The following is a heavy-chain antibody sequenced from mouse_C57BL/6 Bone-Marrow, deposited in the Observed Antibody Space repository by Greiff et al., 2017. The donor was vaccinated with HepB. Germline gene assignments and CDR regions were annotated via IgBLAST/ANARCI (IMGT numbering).Heavy chain of an antibody. D-gene: IGHD1-1*01. J-gene: IGHJ3*01. CDR1: GYAFSSYW. Sequence: QAQLKESGAELVKPGASVKISCKASGYAFSSYWMNWVKQRPGKGLEWIGQIYPGDGDTNYNGKFKGKATLTADKSSSTAYMQLSSLTSEDSAVYFCARDYGSSSWFAYWGQGTLVTVSA. CDR2: IYPGDGDT. CDR3: ARDYGSSSWFAY. V-gene: IGHV1-80*01.